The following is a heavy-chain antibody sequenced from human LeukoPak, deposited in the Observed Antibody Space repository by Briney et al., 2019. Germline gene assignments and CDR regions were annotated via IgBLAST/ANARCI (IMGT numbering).Heavy chain of an antibody. J-gene: IGHJ1*01. CDR3: ASVHYDSSGYLPPGEYFQH. Sequence: PGGSLRLSCAASGFTVSSNYMSWVRQAPGKGLEWVSVIYSGGSTYYADSVKGRFTISRDNSKNTLYPQMNSLRAEDTAVYYCASVHYDSSGYLPPGEYFQHWGQGTLVTVSS. D-gene: IGHD3-22*01. CDR1: GFTVSSNY. CDR2: IYSGGST. V-gene: IGHV3-53*01.